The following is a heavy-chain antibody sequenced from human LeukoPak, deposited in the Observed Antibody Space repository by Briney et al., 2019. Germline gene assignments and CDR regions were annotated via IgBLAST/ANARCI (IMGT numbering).Heavy chain of an antibody. CDR2: IRSKANSYAT. D-gene: IGHD3-22*01. V-gene: IGHV3-73*01. CDR1: GFTFSGSA. J-gene: IGHJ4*02. CDR3: VTESYYYDSSGYYYDY. Sequence: PGGSLRLSCAASGFTFSGSAMHWVRQTSGKGLEWVRRIRSKANSYATAYAASVKGRFTISRNDSKNTAYLQMNSLKTEDTAVYYCVTESYYYDSSGYYYDYWGQGTLVTVSS.